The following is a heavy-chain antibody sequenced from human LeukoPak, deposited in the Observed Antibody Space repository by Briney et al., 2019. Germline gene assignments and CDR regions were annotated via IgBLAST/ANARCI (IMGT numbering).Heavy chain of an antibody. D-gene: IGHD2-2*01. CDR3: ARATLLDCSSTSCSFDY. Sequence: ASVKVSCKASGYTFTSYGISWVRQAPGQGLEWMGCISAYNGNTNYAQKLQGRVTMTTDTSTSTAYMELRSLRPDDTAVYYCARATLLDCSSTSCSFDYWGQGTLVTVSS. CDR2: ISAYNGNT. CDR1: GYTFTSYG. J-gene: IGHJ4*02. V-gene: IGHV1-18*01.